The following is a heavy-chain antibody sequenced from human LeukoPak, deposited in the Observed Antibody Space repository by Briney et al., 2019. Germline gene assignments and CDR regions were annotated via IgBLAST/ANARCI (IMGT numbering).Heavy chain of an antibody. J-gene: IGHJ4*02. CDR1: RFTFSSYT. Sequence: QPGGSMRLSCAASRFTFSSYTMKWVRQAPGRGLEWVSSISGSSSYIYYADSVKGRFTISRDNARNSLYLQMDSLRAEDTAVYYRARVVWGQLTYFFDYWGQGTLVTVSS. CDR3: ARVVWGQLTYFFDY. CDR2: ISGSSSYI. D-gene: IGHD3-16*01. V-gene: IGHV3-21*01.